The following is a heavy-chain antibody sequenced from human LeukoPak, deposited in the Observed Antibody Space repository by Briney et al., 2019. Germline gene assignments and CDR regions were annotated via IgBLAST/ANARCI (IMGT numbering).Heavy chain of an antibody. V-gene: IGHV3-23*01. D-gene: IGHD3-10*01. CDR1: GFTFSSYA. Sequence: GSLRLSCAASGFTFSSYAMSWVRQAPGKGLEWVSAISGSGGSTYYADSVKGRFTISRDNSKNTLYLQMNSLRAEDTAVYYCAKGGGSGSYYNAGWFDPWGQGTLVTVSS. CDR3: AKGGGSGSYYNAGWFDP. CDR2: ISGSGGST. J-gene: IGHJ5*02.